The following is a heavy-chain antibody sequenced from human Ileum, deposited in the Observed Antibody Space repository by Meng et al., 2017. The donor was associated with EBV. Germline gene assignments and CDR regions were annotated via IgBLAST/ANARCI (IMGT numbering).Heavy chain of an antibody. CDR3: ARADKVRFDY. V-gene: IGHV4-4*02. CDR2: IYHSGST. J-gene: IGHJ4*02. Sequence: LQGAGPGVVQPSGTLSLTCAVSGGSMSSTNWWSWVRQPPGKGLEWIGEIYHSGSTNYNPSLKSRVSISVDKSKNQFSLKLSSVTAADTAVYYCARADKVRFDYWGQGTLVTVSS. CDR1: GGSMSSTNW.